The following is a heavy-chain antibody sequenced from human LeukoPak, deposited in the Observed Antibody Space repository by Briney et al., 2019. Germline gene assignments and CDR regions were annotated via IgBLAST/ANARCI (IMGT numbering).Heavy chain of an antibody. Sequence: GGSLRLSCVAYGFNFRDYSMSWVRQAPGKGLDWVSGISGTSSYMYYGDSVKGRFTVSRDNAKNSLYLQMESLRVEDTAVYYCARDLHYYGSGPWGQGTLVTVSS. D-gene: IGHD3-10*01. CDR2: ISGTSSYM. V-gene: IGHV3-21*01. CDR1: GFNFRDYS. CDR3: ARDLHYYGSGP. J-gene: IGHJ5*02.